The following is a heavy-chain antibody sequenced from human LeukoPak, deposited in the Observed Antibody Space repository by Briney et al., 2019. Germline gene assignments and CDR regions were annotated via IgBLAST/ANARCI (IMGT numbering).Heavy chain of an antibody. Sequence: SETLSLTCAVYGGSFSGYYWSWIRQPPGKGLEWIGEINHSGSTNYNPSLKSRVTISVDTSKNQFSLKLSSVTAADTAVYYCARGSRIAARPWGYYYYYMDVWGKGTTVTVSS. D-gene: IGHD6-6*01. CDR2: INHSGST. CDR3: ARGSRIAARPWGYYYYYMDV. V-gene: IGHV4-34*01. J-gene: IGHJ6*03. CDR1: GGSFSGYY.